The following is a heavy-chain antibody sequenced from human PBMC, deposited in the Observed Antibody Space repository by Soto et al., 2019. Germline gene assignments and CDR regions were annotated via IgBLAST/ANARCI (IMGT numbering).Heavy chain of an antibody. D-gene: IGHD3-10*01. J-gene: IGHJ5*02. Sequence: QVQLVQSGGEVKKPGASVKVSCKASGYTFANYGINWVRQAPGQGLEWLGWISAYNGNSKYAQKLQDRVTMTTDTSTNTAHMELRSLRSDDTAVYYCARDGSAYQPGSNLFDPWGQGTLVTVSS. CDR3: ARDGSAYQPGSNLFDP. CDR1: GYTFANYG. V-gene: IGHV1-18*01. CDR2: ISAYNGNS.